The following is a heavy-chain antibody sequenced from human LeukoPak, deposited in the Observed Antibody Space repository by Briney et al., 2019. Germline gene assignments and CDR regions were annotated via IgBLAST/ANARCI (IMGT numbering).Heavy chain of an antibody. J-gene: IGHJ6*02. CDR2: IKQDGSEK. CDR1: GFTFSSYW. V-gene: IGHV3-7*01. CDR3: ARGKYGDYVLDYYYYYGMDV. Sequence: GGSLRLSCAASGFTFSSYWMSWVRQAPGKGLEWVANIKQDGSEKYYVDSVKGRFTISRDNAKNSLYLQMSSLRAEDTAVYYCARGKYGDYVLDYYYYYGMDVWGQGTTVTVSS. D-gene: IGHD4-17*01.